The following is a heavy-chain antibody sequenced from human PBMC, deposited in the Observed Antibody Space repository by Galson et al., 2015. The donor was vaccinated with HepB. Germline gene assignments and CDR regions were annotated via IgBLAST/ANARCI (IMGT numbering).Heavy chain of an antibody. D-gene: IGHD6-13*01. J-gene: IGHJ4*02. CDR1: GFIFSSYG. CDR3: AKDRLAAAGWVFDY. Sequence: SLRLSCAASGFIFSSYGMHWVRQAPGKGLEWVAVISYDGSNKYYADSVKGRFTISRDNSKNTLYLQMNSLRAEDTAVYYCAKDRLAAAGWVFDYWGQGTLVTVSS. CDR2: ISYDGSNK. V-gene: IGHV3-30*18.